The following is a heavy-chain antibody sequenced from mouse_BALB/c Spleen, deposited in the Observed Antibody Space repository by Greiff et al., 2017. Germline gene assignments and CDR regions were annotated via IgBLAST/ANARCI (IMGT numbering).Heavy chain of an antibody. V-gene: IGHV5-17*02. CDR3: ARGGDGYYWMDY. J-gene: IGHJ4*01. D-gene: IGHD2-3*01. CDR2: ISSGSSTI. Sequence: EVMLVESGGGLVQPGGSRKLSCAASGFTFSSFGMHWVRQAPEKGLEWVAYISSGSSTIYYADTVKGRFTISRDNPKNTLFLQMTSLRSEDTAMYYCARGGDGYYWMDYWGQGTSVTVSS. CDR1: GFTFSSFG.